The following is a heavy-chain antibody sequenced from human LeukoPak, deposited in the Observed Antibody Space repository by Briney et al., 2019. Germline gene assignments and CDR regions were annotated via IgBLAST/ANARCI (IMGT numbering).Heavy chain of an antibody. CDR3: ARDRLSQQLVPDVFHI. CDR1: GFTFSSYW. V-gene: IGHV3-7*01. CDR2: IKQDGSER. Sequence: GGSLRLSCAASGFTFSSYWMSWVRQAPGKGLEWVANIKQDGSERSYMDSVEGRFTISRDNARNSVYLQMNSLRGEDTAVYYCARDRLSQQLVPDVFHIWGQGTMVTVS. D-gene: IGHD6-13*01. J-gene: IGHJ3*02.